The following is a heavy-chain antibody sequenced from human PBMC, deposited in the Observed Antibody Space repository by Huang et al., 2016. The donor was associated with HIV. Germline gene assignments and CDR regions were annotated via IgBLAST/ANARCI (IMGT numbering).Heavy chain of an antibody. D-gene: IGHD2-15*01. Sequence: QVQLQESGPGLVKPSETLSLTCSVSGVSLSSHSWSWIRQPPGKGLEWIGSIYYMGVSNYSPSLKSRVFISVDTSRNQFARKLSSVTAADTAVYDCARDRRHCSGGSCYYSDYWGHGTLVTVSS. CDR1: GVSLSSHS. CDR2: IYYMGVS. CDR3: ARDRRHCSGGSCYYSDY. V-gene: IGHV4-59*11. J-gene: IGHJ4*01.